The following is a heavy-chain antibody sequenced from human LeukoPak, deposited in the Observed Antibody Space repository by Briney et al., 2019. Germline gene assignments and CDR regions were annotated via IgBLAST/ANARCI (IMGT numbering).Heavy chain of an antibody. V-gene: IGHV1-69*04. CDR2: IIPILGIA. CDR1: RGTFSSYA. J-gene: IGHJ4*02. CDR3: ARGPTVTNDLPFDY. D-gene: IGHD4-17*01. Sequence: GASVKVSCKASRGTFSSYAISWVRQAPGQGLEWMGRIIPILGIANYAQKFQGRVTITVDKSTSTAYMELSSLRSEDTAVYYCARGPTVTNDLPFDYWGQGTLVTVSS.